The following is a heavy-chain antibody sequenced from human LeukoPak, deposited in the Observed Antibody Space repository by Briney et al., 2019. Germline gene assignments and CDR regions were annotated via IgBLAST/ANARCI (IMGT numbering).Heavy chain of an antibody. D-gene: IGHD2-2*01. J-gene: IGHJ6*03. CDR1: GFTFSSYG. CDR3: AKEEGYCSSTSCYVYYYYYMDV. V-gene: IGHV3-30*02. Sequence: GGSLRLSCAASGFTFSSYGMHWVRQAPGKGLEWVAFIRYDGSNKYYADSVKGRFTISRDNSKNTLYLQMNSLRAEDTAVYYCAKEEGYCSSTSCYVYYYYYMDVWGKGTTVTISS. CDR2: IRYDGSNK.